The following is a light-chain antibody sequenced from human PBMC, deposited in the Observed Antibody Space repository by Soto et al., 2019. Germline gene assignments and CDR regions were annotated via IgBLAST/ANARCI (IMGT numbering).Light chain of an antibody. CDR3: QQRQYWPPIT. CDR2: DAS. V-gene: IGKV3-11*01. CDR1: QSVSSY. Sequence: EIVMTQSPATLSVSPGERATLSCRASQSVSSYLAWYQQKPGQAPRLLIYDASNRAAGIPARFSGSGSGTDFTLTISSLEPEDFAIYYCQQRQYWPPITFGQGTKVDIK. J-gene: IGKJ1*01.